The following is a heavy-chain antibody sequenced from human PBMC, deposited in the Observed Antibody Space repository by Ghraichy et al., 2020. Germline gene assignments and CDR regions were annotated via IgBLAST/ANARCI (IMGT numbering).Heavy chain of an antibody. D-gene: IGHD1-26*01. CDR1: GFNFKNYA. Sequence: GGSLRLSCAASGFNFKNYAMSWVRQAPGKGLEWVSIIKDSGDATYYADSVKGRFTISRDNSNNTLYLQMNGLRAEDTAVYYCARRSGSYYDFDYWGQGNLVTVSS. V-gene: IGHV3-23*01. J-gene: IGHJ4*02. CDR2: IKDSGDAT. CDR3: ARRSGSYYDFDY.